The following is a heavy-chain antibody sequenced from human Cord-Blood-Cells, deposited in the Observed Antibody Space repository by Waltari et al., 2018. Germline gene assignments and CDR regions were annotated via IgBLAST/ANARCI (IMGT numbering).Heavy chain of an antibody. CDR3: ARHGDRRGSYYFQH. V-gene: IGHV4-34*01. CDR2: INHSGST. Sequence: QVQLQQWGAGLLKPSETLSLTCAVYGGSFSGYYWSWIRQPPGKGLEWIGEINHSGSTNYNPSLKRRFTISVDTSKNQFSLKLSSVTAADTAVYYCARHGDRRGSYYFQHWGQGTLVTVSS. J-gene: IGHJ1*01. CDR1: GGSFSGYY. D-gene: IGHD1-26*01.